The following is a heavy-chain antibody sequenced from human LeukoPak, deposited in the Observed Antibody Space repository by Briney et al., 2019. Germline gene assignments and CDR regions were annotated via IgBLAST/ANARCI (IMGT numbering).Heavy chain of an antibody. Sequence: PSETLSLTCAVYGGSFSGYYWSWIRQPPGKGLGWIGEINHSGSTNYNPSLKSRVTISVDTSKNQFSLKLSSVTAADTAVYYCARTRAFDIWGQGTMVTVSS. V-gene: IGHV4-34*01. CDR1: GGSFSGYY. J-gene: IGHJ3*02. CDR3: ARTRAFDI. CDR2: INHSGST.